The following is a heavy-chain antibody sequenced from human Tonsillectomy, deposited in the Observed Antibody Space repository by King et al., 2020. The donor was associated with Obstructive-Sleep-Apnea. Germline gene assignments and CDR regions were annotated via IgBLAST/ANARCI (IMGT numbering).Heavy chain of an antibody. J-gene: IGHJ2*01. CDR2: IYYSGST. V-gene: IGHV4-59*01. CDR1: GGSISSYY. D-gene: IGHD6-13*01. CDR3: ARTLSIAAAGTGWYFDR. Sequence: QLQESGPGLVKPSETLSLTCTVSGGSISSYYWSWIRQPPGKGLEWIGYIYYSGSTNYNPSLKSRVTLSVDTSKNQFSLKLSSVPAADTAVYYCARTLSIAAAGTGWYFDRWGRGTLVTVSS.